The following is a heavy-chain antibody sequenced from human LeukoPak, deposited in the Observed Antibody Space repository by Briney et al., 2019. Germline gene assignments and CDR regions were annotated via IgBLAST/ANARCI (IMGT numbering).Heavy chain of an antibody. V-gene: IGHV4-38-2*02. Sequence: SETLSLTCTVSGYSISSGYSWGWIRQPPGKGLEWIGEIYHSGSTNYNPSLKSRVTMSVDKSKNQFSLKLSSVTAADTAVYYCASAEPRGIIWYPYWGQGTLVTVSS. CDR3: ASAEPRGIIWYPY. CDR1: GYSISSGYS. J-gene: IGHJ4*02. D-gene: IGHD6-13*01. CDR2: IYHSGST.